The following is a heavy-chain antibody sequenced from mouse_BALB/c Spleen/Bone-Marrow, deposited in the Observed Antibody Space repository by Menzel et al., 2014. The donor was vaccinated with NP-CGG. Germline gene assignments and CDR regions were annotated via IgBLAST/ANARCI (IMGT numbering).Heavy chain of an antibody. CDR3: ARDVGYGNYFVY. D-gene: IGHD2-10*02. CDR1: GFTFSDFY. V-gene: IGHV7-1*02. Sequence: EVQVVESGGGLVQPGDSLRLSCATSGFTFSDFYMEWVRQPPGKRLEWIAASRNKAKHYTTEYSASVKGRFIVSRDTSQSILYLQMNALRAEDTAIYYCARDVGYGNYFVYWGQGTLVTVS. J-gene: IGHJ3*01. CDR2: SRNKAKHYTT.